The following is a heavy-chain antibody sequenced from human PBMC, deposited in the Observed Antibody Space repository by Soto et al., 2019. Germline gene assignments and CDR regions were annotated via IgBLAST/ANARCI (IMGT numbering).Heavy chain of an antibody. D-gene: IGHD2-15*01. V-gene: IGHV3-74*01. CDR2: INNDGSDV. Sequence: GGSLRLSCAASGFTFSNDWMHWARRVPGKGLVWLSRINNDGSDVVYAESVKGRFTFSRDDAKSTRCLQMNSLTVEDTAVYYCVRGSGWPEFWGQGTLVTVSS. CDR1: GFTFSNDW. CDR3: VRGSGWPEF. J-gene: IGHJ4*02.